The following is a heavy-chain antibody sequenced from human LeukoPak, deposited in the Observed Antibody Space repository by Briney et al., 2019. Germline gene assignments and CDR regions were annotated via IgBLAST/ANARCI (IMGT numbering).Heavy chain of an antibody. CDR1: GGSISSSSYY. D-gene: IGHD5-18*01. V-gene: IGHV4-39*07. Sequence: PSETLSLTCTVSGGSISSSSYYWGWIRQPPGKGLEWIGSIYYSGSTYYNPSLKSRVTISVDTSKNQFSLKLSSVTAADTAVYYCARAAHGYSFWGQGTLVTVSS. J-gene: IGHJ4*02. CDR2: IYYSGST. CDR3: ARAAHGYSF.